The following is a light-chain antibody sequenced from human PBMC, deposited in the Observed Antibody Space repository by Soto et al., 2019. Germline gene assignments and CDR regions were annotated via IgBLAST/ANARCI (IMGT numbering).Light chain of an antibody. CDR3: ASYARGSTLVV. V-gene: IGLV2-14*01. Sequence: QSVLAQPASVSGSPGQSITISCTGTSNDIGLYNYVSWYQQHPGKAPKLIIYVVSSRPSRISTRFSASKSGNTASLTISGLQAEEEADYYCASYARGSTLVVFGGGTKVTVL. CDR1: SNDIGLYNY. J-gene: IGLJ2*01. CDR2: VVS.